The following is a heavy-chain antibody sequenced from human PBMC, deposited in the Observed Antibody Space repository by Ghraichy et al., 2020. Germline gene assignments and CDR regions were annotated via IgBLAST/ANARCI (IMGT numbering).Heavy chain of an antibody. CDR2: ISSSSSTI. V-gene: IGHV3-48*02. CDR3: ARATGGVYVEYSSGWWCDY. Sequence: GGSLRLSCAASGFTFSSYSMNWVRQAPGKGLEWVSYISSSSSTIYYADSVKGRFTISRDNAKNSLYLQMNSLRDEDTAVYYCARATGGVYVEYSSGWWCDYWGQGTLVTVSS. CDR1: GFTFSSYS. D-gene: IGHD6-19*01. J-gene: IGHJ4*02.